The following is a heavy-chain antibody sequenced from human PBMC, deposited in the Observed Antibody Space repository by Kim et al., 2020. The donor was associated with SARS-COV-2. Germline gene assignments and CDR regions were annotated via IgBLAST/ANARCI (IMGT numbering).Heavy chain of an antibody. CDR3: ANTKWELLWSYFDY. V-gene: IGHV3-23*01. D-gene: IGHD1-26*01. Sequence: GGSLRLSCAASGFTFSSYAMSWVRQAPGKGLEWVSAISGSGGSTYYADSVKGRFTITRDNSKNTLYLQMNSLRTEDTAVYYCANTKWELLWSYFDYWGQGTLVTVSS. CDR2: ISGSGGST. CDR1: GFTFSSYA. J-gene: IGHJ4*02.